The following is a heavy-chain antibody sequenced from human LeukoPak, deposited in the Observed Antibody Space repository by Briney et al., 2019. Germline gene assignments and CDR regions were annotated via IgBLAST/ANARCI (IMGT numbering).Heavy chain of an antibody. CDR3: ARAPMGYSSSSDAFDI. CDR1: GGSISSGGYY. Sequence: SETLSLTCTVSGGSISSGGYYWSWIRQHPGKGLEWIGYIYYSGSTYYNPSLKSRVTISVDTFKNQFSLKLSSVTAADTAVYYCARAPMGYSSSSDAFDIWGQGTMVTVSS. J-gene: IGHJ3*02. V-gene: IGHV4-31*03. CDR2: IYYSGST. D-gene: IGHD6-6*01.